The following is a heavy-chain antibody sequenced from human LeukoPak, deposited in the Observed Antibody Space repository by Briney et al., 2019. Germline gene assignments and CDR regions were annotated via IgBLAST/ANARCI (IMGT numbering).Heavy chain of an antibody. V-gene: IGHV3-49*03. J-gene: IGHJ4*02. CDR1: GFNFGDYA. D-gene: IGHD2-15*01. CDR2: IRSKASGGTT. Sequence: GGSLRLSCTTSGFNFGDYAMGWFRQAPGKGLEWVGFIRSKASGGTTQNAASVKGRFSISRDDSKSAGYLQMNSLETEDTAVYYCSTDLGYCSGGSCRDLIWIDYWGQGTLVTVSS. CDR3: STDLGYCSGGSCRDLIWIDY.